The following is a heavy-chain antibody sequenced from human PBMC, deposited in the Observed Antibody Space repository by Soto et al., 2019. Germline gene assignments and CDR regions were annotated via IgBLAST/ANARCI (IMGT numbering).Heavy chain of an antibody. Sequence: QVQLQESGPGLVKPSQTLSLTCTVSGGSISSGGYYWSWIRQHPGKGLEWIGYIYYSGSTYYNPSLKSQVTISVDTSKNQFSLKLSSVTAADTAVYYCARDTTTYYYGSGDNWFDPWGQGTLVTVSS. CDR2: IYYSGST. D-gene: IGHD3-10*01. CDR3: ARDTTTYYYGSGDNWFDP. J-gene: IGHJ5*02. V-gene: IGHV4-31*01. CDR1: GGSISSGGYY.